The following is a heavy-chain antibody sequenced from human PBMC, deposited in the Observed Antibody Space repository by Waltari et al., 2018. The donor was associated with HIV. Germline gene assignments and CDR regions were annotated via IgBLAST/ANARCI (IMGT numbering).Heavy chain of an antibody. J-gene: IGHJ4*02. CDR1: GFTSSRYA. CDR3: ARERFGSSYFGY. CDR2: ISSSSTTI. D-gene: IGHD6-6*01. Sequence: EVQLVESGGGLVQPGGSLSPSCAASGFTSSRYAMNWFRQAPGKGLEWVSYISSSSTTINYADSVKGRFTISRDNAKNLLYLQMSSLRAEDTAVYFCARERFGSSYFGYWGQGTLVTVSS. V-gene: IGHV3-48*04.